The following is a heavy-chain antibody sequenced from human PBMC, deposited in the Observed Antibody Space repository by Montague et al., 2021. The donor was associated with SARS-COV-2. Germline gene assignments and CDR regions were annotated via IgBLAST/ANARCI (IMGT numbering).Heavy chain of an antibody. CDR3: ARLGGSGSDLDFDY. CDR2: IHYRGTT. J-gene: IGHJ4*02. Sequence: SETLSLTCTVSNGSISGHYWTWIRQSPGRGLEWLAYIHYRGTTDYNPSLKSRLTLSVDTSKNQFSLTLTSLTAADTAIYYCARLGGSGSDLDFDYWGQGTLVTVSS. CDR1: NGSISGHY. V-gene: IGHV4-59*08. D-gene: IGHD3-10*01.